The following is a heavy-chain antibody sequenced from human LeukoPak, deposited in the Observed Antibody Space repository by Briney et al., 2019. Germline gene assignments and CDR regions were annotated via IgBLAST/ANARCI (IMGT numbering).Heavy chain of an antibody. J-gene: IGHJ4*02. CDR2: IKTDGSST. CDR1: GFTFSSYW. V-gene: IGHV3-74*01. CDR3: ARDLSYGFDY. D-gene: IGHD1-26*01. Sequence: GGSRRLSCAASGFTFSSYWMRWVRPAPGKGPRWVSRIKTDGSSTTYADSVKGRFTISRDNAKNTLYLQMNSLRAEDTAVYYCARDLSYGFDYWGQGTLVTVS.